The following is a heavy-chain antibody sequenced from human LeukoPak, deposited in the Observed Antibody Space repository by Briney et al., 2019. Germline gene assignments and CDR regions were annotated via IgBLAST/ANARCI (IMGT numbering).Heavy chain of an antibody. CDR2: ISGYNGTT. D-gene: IGHD6-19*01. CDR3: ARGPHSSSSGLIWLYYFDY. CDR1: GYIFTSFG. Sequence: ASVKVSCKASGYIFTSFGITWVRQAPGQGLEWMGWISGYNGTTNYAQNLQGRVTMTTDTSTSTAYMELRSLRSDDTAVYYCARGPHSSSSGLIWLYYFDYWGQGTLVTVSS. J-gene: IGHJ4*02. V-gene: IGHV1-18*01.